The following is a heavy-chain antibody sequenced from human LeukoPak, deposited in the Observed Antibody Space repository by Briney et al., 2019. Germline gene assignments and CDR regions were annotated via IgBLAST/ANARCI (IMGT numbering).Heavy chain of an antibody. CDR2: INPNSGGT. D-gene: IGHD1-26*01. CDR3: ARGVGYYYYYMDV. CDR1: GYTFTGYY. J-gene: IGHJ6*03. V-gene: IGHV1-2*02. Sequence: ASVKVSCTASGYTFTGYYMHWVRQAPGQGLEWMGWINPNSGGTNYAQKFQGRVTMTRDTSISTAYMELSRLRSDDTAVYYCARGVGYYYYYMDVWGKGTTVTISS.